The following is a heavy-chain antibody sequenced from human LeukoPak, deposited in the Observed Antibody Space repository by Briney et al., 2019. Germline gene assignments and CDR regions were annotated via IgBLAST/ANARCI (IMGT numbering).Heavy chain of an antibody. D-gene: IGHD1-26*01. CDR1: GFTFSSYA. CDR2: TSGSGVTT. V-gene: IGHV3-23*01. J-gene: IGHJ4*02. Sequence: PGGSLRLSCVASGFTFSSYAMSWVRQAPGKGLEWVSATSGSGVTTNYAGPVKGRFSISRDNSKNTLYLQMNSLRAEDTALYFCAKELESWEIFEYWGQGTLVTVSS. CDR3: AKELESWEIFEY.